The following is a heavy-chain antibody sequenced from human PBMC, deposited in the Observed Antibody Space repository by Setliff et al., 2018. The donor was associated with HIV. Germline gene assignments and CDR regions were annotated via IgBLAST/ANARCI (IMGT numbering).Heavy chain of an antibody. Sequence: PSETLSLTCNVSGVSISSHYWSWIRQPPGKGLEWIGTLYFSGSTNYNSSLKSRVTISGDTSKNLFSLEVTSVTAADTAVYFCARPVSKNFYGMDAWGLGATGTVSS. V-gene: IGHV4-59*11. CDR1: GVSISSHY. CDR2: LYFSGST. CDR3: ARPVSKNFYGMDA. J-gene: IGHJ6*02.